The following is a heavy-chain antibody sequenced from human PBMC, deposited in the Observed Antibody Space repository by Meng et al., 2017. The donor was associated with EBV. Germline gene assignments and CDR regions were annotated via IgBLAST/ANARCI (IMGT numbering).Heavy chain of an antibody. D-gene: IGHD6-13*01. V-gene: IGHV4-39*07. Sequence: QLQLQESGPGLVKPSEXLSPPCPVSGGSISSSSYYWGWIRQPPGKGLEWIGSIYYSGSTYYNPSLKSRVTISVDTSKDQFSLKLSSVTAADTAVYYCARRGYSSSRTEFDPWGQGTLVTVSS. CDR2: IYYSGST. CDR1: GGSISSSSYY. J-gene: IGHJ5*02. CDR3: ARRGYSSSRTEFDP.